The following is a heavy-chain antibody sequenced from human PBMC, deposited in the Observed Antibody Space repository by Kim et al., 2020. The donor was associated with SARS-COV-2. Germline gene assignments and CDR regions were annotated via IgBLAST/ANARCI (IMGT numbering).Heavy chain of an antibody. V-gene: IGHV3-53*01. J-gene: IGHJ6*02. CDR3: ASRTSMVRGVPYYGMDV. D-gene: IGHD3-10*01. Sequence: VKGRFTISRDNSKNTVFLQMNSLRAEDTAVYYCASRTSMVRGVPYYGMDVWGQGTTVTVSS.